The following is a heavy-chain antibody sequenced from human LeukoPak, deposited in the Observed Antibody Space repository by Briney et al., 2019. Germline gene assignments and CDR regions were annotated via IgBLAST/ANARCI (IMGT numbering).Heavy chain of an antibody. CDR3: TRDRPRYSSGWRPYYYYSYYMDV. V-gene: IGHV3-49*03. Sequence: PGGSLRLSCTASGFTFGDYAMSWFRQTPGKGPEWVGFIRSKPYGGTTDYAASVKGRFTISRDDSKSIAYLQMNSLKTEDTAIYYCTRDRPRYSSGWRPYYYYSYYMDVWGKGTTVTVSS. D-gene: IGHD6-19*01. J-gene: IGHJ6*03. CDR2: IRSKPYGGTT. CDR1: GFTFGDYA.